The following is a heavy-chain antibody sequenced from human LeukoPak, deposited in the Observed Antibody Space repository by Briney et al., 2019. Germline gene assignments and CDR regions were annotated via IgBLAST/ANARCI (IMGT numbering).Heavy chain of an antibody. D-gene: IGHD1-26*01. CDR1: GYSISSGYY. J-gene: IGHJ4*02. V-gene: IGHV4-38-2*02. CDR3: ARGRGATSAHFEY. CDR2: IYHSGRT. Sequence: PSETLYLTCTVSGYSISSGYYWGWIRQSPGKGLEWIGSIYHSGRTYYNPSLKSRVTISLNTSKNQFSLKLSSVTAADTAVYYCARGRGATSAHFEYWGQGTLVTVSS.